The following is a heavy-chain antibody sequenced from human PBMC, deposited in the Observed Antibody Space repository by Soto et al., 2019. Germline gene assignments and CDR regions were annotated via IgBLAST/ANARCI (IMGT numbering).Heavy chain of an antibody. CDR1: GFTFSSYA. CDR2: VSIGGST. J-gene: IGHJ4*02. V-gene: IGHV3-23*01. D-gene: IGHD2-15*01. Sequence: DVQLLESGGGLVQPEGSLRLSCAASGFTFSSYAMGWVRQGPGKGLEWGAVVSIGGSTHYADSVRGRFTISRDNSKNTLSLQMKSLTAEDTAVYFCAKRRGAGGHFDYWGQGALVTVSS. CDR3: AKRRGAGGHFDY.